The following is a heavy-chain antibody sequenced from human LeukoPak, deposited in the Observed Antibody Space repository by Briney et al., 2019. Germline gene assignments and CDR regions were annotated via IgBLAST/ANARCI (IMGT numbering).Heavy chain of an antibody. CDR2: INPNSGGT. J-gene: IGHJ5*02. CDR1: GYTFTGYY. D-gene: IGHD3-22*01. Sequence: ASVKVSCKASGYTFTGYYMHWVRQAPGQGLEWMGWINPNSGGTNYAQKFQGRVTMTRDTSISTAYMELSRLRSDDTAVYYCASSSNAYYYDSSVLGLWGQGTLVTVSS. CDR3: ASSSNAYYYDSSVLGL. V-gene: IGHV1-2*02.